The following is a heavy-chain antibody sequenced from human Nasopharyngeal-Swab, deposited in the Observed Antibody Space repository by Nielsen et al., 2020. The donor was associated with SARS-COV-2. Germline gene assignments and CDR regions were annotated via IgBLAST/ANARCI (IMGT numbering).Heavy chain of an antibody. J-gene: IGHJ6*02. CDR2: INHSGST. CDR3: ASRKYYYDSSGYFNYYYYYGIDV. V-gene: IGHV4-34*01. CDR1: GGSFTTYS. D-gene: IGHD3-22*01. Sequence: SETLSLNCAVYGGSFTTYSWIWIRQPPGKGLEWIGEINHSGSTNYNPSLKSRVTISVDTSKKQFSLKLSSVTAADTAVYYCASRKYYYDSSGYFNYYYYYGIDVWGQGTTVTVSS.